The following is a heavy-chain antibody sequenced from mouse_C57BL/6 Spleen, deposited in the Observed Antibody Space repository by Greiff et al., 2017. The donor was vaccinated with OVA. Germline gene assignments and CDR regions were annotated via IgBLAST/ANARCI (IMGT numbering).Heavy chain of an antibody. CDR2: FHPYNDDT. V-gene: IGHV1-47*01. D-gene: IGHD2-5*01. Sequence: QVHVKQSGAELVKPGASVKMSCKASGYTFTTYPIEWMKQNHGKSLEWIGNFHPYNDDTKYNEKFKGKATLTVEKSSSTVYLELSRLTSDDSAVYYCARRDYYSKKRTYYFDYWGQGTTLTVSS. CDR3: ARRDYYSKKRTYYFDY. J-gene: IGHJ2*01. CDR1: GYTFTTYP.